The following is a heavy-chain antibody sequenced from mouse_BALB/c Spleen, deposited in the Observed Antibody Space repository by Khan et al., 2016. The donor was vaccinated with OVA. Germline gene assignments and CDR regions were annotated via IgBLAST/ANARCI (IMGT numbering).Heavy chain of an antibody. CDR3: EKELFYTVVTAPVAY. CDR1: GFTFRNYA. J-gene: IGHJ3*01. V-gene: IGHV5-9-3*01. D-gene: IGHD1-1*01. Sequence: EVELVESGGDLVKPGGSLKLSCAASGFTFRNYAMSWVRQTPEKRLEWVATISSGGSYTYYPDSVQGRFTISRDNAKNTLYLQMSSLRSEDTAIFYCEKELFYTVVTAPVAYWGQGTLVTVSA. CDR2: ISSGGSYT.